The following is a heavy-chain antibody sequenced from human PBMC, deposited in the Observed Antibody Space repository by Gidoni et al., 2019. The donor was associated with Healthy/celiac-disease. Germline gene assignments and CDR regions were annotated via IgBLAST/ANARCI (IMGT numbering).Heavy chain of an antibody. Sequence: EVQLVESWGGLVQPGGSLRLSCSASGFTFRSYAMSWVRQAPGKGLEWVSAISGSGGSTYYADSVKGRFTISRDNSKNTLYLQMNSLRAEDTAVYYCAKDYYYDSSGYNWESDYWGQGTLVTVSS. D-gene: IGHD3-22*01. CDR3: AKDYYYDSSGYNWESDY. J-gene: IGHJ4*02. CDR2: ISGSGGST. CDR1: GFTFRSYA. V-gene: IGHV3-23*04.